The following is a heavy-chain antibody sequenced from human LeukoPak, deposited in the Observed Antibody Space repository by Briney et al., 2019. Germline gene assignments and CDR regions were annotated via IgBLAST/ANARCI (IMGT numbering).Heavy chain of an antibody. CDR3: ARGVLLWFGPSGG. V-gene: IGHV1-2*02. Sequence: ASVKASCKASGHTFTDYYMHWVRQAPGQGLEWMRWINPNSGGTKYAQKFQGRVTMTRDTSISTAYMELSSLRADDTAFYYCARGVLLWFGPSGGWGQGTLVTVSS. CDR2: INPNSGGT. J-gene: IGHJ4*02. CDR1: GHTFTDYY. D-gene: IGHD3-10*01.